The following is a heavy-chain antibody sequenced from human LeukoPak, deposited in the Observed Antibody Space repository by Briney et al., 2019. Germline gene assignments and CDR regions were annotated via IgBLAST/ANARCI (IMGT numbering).Heavy chain of an antibody. V-gene: IGHV3-11*01. CDR2: ISDSGTTI. Sequence: GGSLRLSCTASGFSFSDFYMTWIRQAPGKGLEWVSYISDSGTTIIYADSLKGRFTISRDNAKNSLYLQMNSLRADDTAVYYCATWAFGSRRNEDYWGQGTLVTVSS. CDR3: ATWAFGSRRNEDY. J-gene: IGHJ4*02. CDR1: GFSFSDFY. D-gene: IGHD3-10*01.